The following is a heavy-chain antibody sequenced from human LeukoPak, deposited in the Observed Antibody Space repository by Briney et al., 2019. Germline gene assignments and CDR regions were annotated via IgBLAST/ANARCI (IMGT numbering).Heavy chain of an antibody. Sequence: HPGGSLRLSCAASGFTFSSYGMSWVRQAPGKGLEWVSAISGSGDSTYYADSVKGRLTISRDNSKNTLYLQMNSLRAEDTAVYYCAKEGGSYSDAFDIWGQGTMVAVSS. CDR1: GFTFSSYG. D-gene: IGHD1-26*01. V-gene: IGHV3-23*01. CDR3: AKEGGSYSDAFDI. CDR2: ISGSGDST. J-gene: IGHJ3*02.